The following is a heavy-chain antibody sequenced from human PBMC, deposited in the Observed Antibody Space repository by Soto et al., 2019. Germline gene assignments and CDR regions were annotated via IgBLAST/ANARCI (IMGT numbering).Heavy chain of an antibody. Sequence: EAQLMESGGGLVQPGGSLRLSCVASGFTFSRYEMNWVRQAPGKGLEWVSYITGTSSTIYYADSVKGRFTISRDNAKSSLYLQMNSLGAEDTGVYYCVREEQRSWYNHKQFDAWGQGTLVTVSS. CDR1: GFTFSRYE. D-gene: IGHD6-13*01. J-gene: IGHJ4*02. V-gene: IGHV3-48*03. CDR3: VREEQRSWYNHKQFDA. CDR2: ITGTSSTI.